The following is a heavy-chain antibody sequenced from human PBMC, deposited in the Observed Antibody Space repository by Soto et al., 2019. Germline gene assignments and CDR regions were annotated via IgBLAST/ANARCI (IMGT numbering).Heavy chain of an antibody. CDR2: ISYDGSNK. CDR1: GFTFSSYG. D-gene: IGHD3-10*01. CDR3: AKESTWFGEFHDAFDI. V-gene: IGHV3-30*18. Sequence: GGSLRLSCAASGFTFSSYGMHWVRQAPGKGLEWVAVISYDGSNKYYADSVKGRFTISRDNSKNTLYLQMNSLRAEDTAVYYCAKESTWFGEFHDAFDIWGQGTMVTVSS. J-gene: IGHJ3*02.